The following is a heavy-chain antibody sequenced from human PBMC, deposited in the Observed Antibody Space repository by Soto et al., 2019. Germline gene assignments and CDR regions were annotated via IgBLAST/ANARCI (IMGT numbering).Heavy chain of an antibody. D-gene: IGHD4-17*01. J-gene: IGHJ4*02. Sequence: LSLTCTVSGGSLTSNSYYWGWIRQPPGKGLEWIGSFYYSQSTYFNPSLKSRVTISVETSKNQYSLKLSAVTAADTAVYYCARRSTVTYDYWGQGILVTVSS. V-gene: IGHV4-39*01. CDR3: ARRSTVTYDY. CDR1: GGSLTSNSYY. CDR2: FYYSQST.